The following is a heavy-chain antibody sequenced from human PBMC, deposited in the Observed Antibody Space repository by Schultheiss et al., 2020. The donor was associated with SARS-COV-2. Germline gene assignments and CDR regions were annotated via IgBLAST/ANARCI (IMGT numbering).Heavy chain of an antibody. CDR3: ARDFYNNAFRTDAFDV. D-gene: IGHD1-14*01. CDR2: INHSGSA. V-gene: IGHV4-34*01. J-gene: IGHJ3*01. CDR1: GESFSGYF. Sequence: LETLSLTCAVNGESFSGYFWTWIRQSPGKGLEWIGEINHSGSANYNPSLKSRVTISVDTSKRQFSLRLTSVTAADTAIYYCARDFYNNAFRTDAFDVWGQGTKVTVSS.